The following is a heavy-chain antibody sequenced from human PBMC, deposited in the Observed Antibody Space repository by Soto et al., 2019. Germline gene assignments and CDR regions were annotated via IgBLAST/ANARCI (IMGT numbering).Heavy chain of an antibody. V-gene: IGHV3-23*01. CDR3: AKDGASYLPLHFDC. Sequence: GGSLRLSCAASGFTFSSYAMSWVRQAPGKGLEWVSGISGSGGSIYYADSVKGRFTISRDNSKNTLYLQVNSLRAEDTAVYYWAKDGASYLPLHFDCWGQGPLVTVSS. CDR2: ISGSGGSI. D-gene: IGHD3-16*01. CDR1: GFTFSSYA. J-gene: IGHJ4*02.